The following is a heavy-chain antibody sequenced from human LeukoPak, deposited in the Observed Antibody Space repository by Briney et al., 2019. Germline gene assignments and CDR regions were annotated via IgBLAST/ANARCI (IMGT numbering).Heavy chain of an antibody. CDR1: GFTSDNYW. V-gene: IGHV3-7*03. CDR3: TTDQRWEGPEPNA. D-gene: IGHD1-26*01. Sequence: GGSLRLSCAASGFTSDNYWMNWVRQAPGRGLEWVAIIKHEGSQKFYVDSVKGRFTISTDSANSSLYLLMNSLKTEDTAVYYCTTDQRWEGPEPNAWGQGTLVTVSS. J-gene: IGHJ5*02. CDR2: IKHEGSQK.